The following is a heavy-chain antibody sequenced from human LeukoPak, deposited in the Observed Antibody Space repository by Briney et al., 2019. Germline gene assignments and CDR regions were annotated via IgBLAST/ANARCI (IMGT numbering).Heavy chain of an antibody. D-gene: IGHD5-18*01. J-gene: IGHJ6*02. CDR3: AKDVYSYGYDGMDV. Sequence: GGSLILSCAASGFTFDDYAMHWVRQAPGKGLEWVSLISGDGGSTYYADSVKGRFTISRDNSKNSLYLQMNSLRTEDTALYYCAKDVYSYGYDGMDVWGQGTTVTVSS. CDR1: GFTFDDYA. CDR2: ISGDGGST. V-gene: IGHV3-43*02.